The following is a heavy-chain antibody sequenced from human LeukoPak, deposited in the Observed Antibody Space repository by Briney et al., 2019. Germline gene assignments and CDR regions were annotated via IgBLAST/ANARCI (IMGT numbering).Heavy chain of an antibody. Sequence: GGPLRLSCAASGFTFSSYAMSWVRQAPGEGLEWVSAISGSGGSTYYADSVKGRFTISRDNSKNTLYLRMNSLRAEDTAVYYCAKDENYYDSSGYYPRPYWGQGTLVTVSS. D-gene: IGHD3-22*01. J-gene: IGHJ4*02. CDR3: AKDENYYDSSGYYPRPY. CDR1: GFTFSSYA. V-gene: IGHV3-23*01. CDR2: ISGSGGST.